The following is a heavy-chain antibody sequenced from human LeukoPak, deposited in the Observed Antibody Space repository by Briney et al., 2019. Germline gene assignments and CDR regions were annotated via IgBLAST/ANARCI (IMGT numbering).Heavy chain of an antibody. CDR1: GGSISSSNW. CDR2: IYHSGST. CDR3: ARGIVVVVAATRALLNWFDP. V-gene: IGHV4-4*02. Sequence: SGTLSLTCAVSGGSISSSNWWSWVRQPPGKGLEWIGEIYHSGSTNYNPSLKSRVTISVDKSKNQFSLKLSSVTAADTAVYYCARGIVVVVAATRALLNWFDPWGQGTLVTVSS. J-gene: IGHJ5*02. D-gene: IGHD2-15*01.